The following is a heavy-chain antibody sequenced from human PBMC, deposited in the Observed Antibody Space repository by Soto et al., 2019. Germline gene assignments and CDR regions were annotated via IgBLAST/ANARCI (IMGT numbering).Heavy chain of an antibody. CDR2: IYYSGST. V-gene: IGHV4-61*01. D-gene: IGHD3-3*01. Sequence: LSLTCTVSGGSVSSGSYYWSWIRQPPGKGLEWIGYIYYSGSTNYNPSLKSRVTISVDTSKNQFSLKLSSVTAAETAVYYCARVSIAIFGVVNWFDPWGQGTLVTVSS. CDR3: ARVSIAIFGVVNWFDP. CDR1: GGSVSSGSYY. J-gene: IGHJ5*02.